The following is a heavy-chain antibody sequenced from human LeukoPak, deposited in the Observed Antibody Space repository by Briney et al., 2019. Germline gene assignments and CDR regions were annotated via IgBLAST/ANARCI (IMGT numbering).Heavy chain of an antibody. J-gene: IGHJ3*02. CDR3: AKLRNSGYDHDAFDI. Sequence: GGSLRLSCAASGFTFRSYAMTWVLQAPGKGLEWVSTVSGSGGGTFYADSVKGRFTISRDDSKNTIYLQINSLRAEDTAVYYCAKLRNSGYDHDAFDIWGQGTMVTVSS. D-gene: IGHD5-12*01. CDR2: VSGSGGGT. V-gene: IGHV3-23*01. CDR1: GFTFRSYA.